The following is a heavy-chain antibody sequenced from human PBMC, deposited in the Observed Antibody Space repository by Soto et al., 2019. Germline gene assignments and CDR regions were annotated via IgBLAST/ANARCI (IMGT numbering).Heavy chain of an antibody. CDR3: ATDFTDSGGPTLGMDV. CDR1: GGSISSGGYY. CDR2: IYYSGST. Sequence: SETLSLTCTVSGGSISSGGYYWSWIRQHPGKGLEWIGYIYYSGSTYYNPSLKSRVTISVDTSKSQFSLKLSSVTAADTAVYYCATDFTDSGGPTLGMDVWGQGTTVT. J-gene: IGHJ6*02. D-gene: IGHD6-19*01. V-gene: IGHV4-31*03.